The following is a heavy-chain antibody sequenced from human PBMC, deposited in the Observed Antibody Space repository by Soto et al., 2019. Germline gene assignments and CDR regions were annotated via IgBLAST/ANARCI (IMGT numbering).Heavy chain of an antibody. D-gene: IGHD6-13*01. Sequence: ASVKVSCKASGYTFTGYYMHWVRQAPGQGLEWMGWINPNSGGTNYAQKFQGWVTMTRDTSISTAYMELSRLRSDDTAVYYCAREGTALYYGMDVWGQGTTVTVSS. CDR2: INPNSGGT. V-gene: IGHV1-2*04. CDR3: AREGTALYYGMDV. J-gene: IGHJ6*02. CDR1: GYTFTGYY.